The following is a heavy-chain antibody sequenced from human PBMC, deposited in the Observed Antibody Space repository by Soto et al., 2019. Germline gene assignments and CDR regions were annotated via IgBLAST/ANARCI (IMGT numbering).Heavy chain of an antibody. D-gene: IGHD3-3*01. J-gene: IGHJ5*02. CDR2: INHSGST. CDR3: ARGWAPTYYDFWSGYYGIDP. Sequence: SETLSLTCAVYGGSFSGYYWSWIRQPPGKGLEWIGEINHSGSTNYNPSLKSQVTISVDTSKNQFSLKLSSVTAADTAVYYCARGWAPTYYDFWSGYYGIDPWGQGTLVTVSS. CDR1: GGSFSGYY. V-gene: IGHV4-34*01.